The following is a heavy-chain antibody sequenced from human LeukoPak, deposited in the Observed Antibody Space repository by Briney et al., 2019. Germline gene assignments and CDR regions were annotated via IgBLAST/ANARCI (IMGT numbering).Heavy chain of an antibody. V-gene: IGHV4-4*02. CDR3: ARSVDTAMVHFDY. J-gene: IGHJ4*02. CDR1: GGAISSANW. D-gene: IGHD5-18*01. CDR2: IFHSGNT. Sequence: SETLSLTCAVSGGAISSANWWSWARQPPGKGLEWIGEIFHSGNTNYNPSLKSRVTISVDKSKNQFSLKLTSVTAADTAVYYCARSVDTAMVHFDYWGQGTLVTVSS.